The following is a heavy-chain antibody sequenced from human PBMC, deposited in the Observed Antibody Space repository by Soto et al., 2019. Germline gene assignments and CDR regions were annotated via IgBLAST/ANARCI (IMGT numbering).Heavy chain of an antibody. CDR2: IYPGDSDT. D-gene: IGHD1-26*01. J-gene: IGHJ6*02. V-gene: IGHV5-51*01. Sequence: PGESLKISCKGSGYSFTSYWIGWVRQMPGKGLEWMGIIYPGDSDTRYSPSFQGQVTISADKSISTAYLQWSSLKASDTAMYYCARIFYKVVPEVGAKIAGLYYYYGMDVWGQGTTVTVSS. CDR3: ARIFYKVVPEVGAKIAGLYYYYGMDV. CDR1: GYSFTSYW.